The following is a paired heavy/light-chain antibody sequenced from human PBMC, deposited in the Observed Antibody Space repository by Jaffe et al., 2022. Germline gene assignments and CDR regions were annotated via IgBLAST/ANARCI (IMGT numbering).Light chain of an antibody. J-gene: IGKJ2*01. CDR2: AAS. V-gene: IGKV1-39*01. CDR1: QSISSY. Sequence: DIQMTQSPSSLSASVGDRVTITCRASQSISSYLNWYQQKPGKAPKLLIYAASSLQSGVPSRFSGSGSGTDFTLTISSLQPEDFATYYCQQSYSTPLTFGQGTKLEIK. CDR3: QQSYSTPLT.
Heavy chain of an antibody. CDR3: ASTYGSGSYSIHNELDY. J-gene: IGHJ4*02. V-gene: IGHV4-59*01. CDR2: IYYSGST. CDR1: GGSISSYY. Sequence: QVQLQESGPGLVKPSETLSLTCTVSGGSISSYYWSWIRQPPGKGLEWIGYIYYSGSTNYNPSLKSRVTISVDTSKNQFSLKLSSVTAADTAVYYCASTYGSGSYSIHNELDYWGQGTLVTVSS. D-gene: IGHD3-10*01.